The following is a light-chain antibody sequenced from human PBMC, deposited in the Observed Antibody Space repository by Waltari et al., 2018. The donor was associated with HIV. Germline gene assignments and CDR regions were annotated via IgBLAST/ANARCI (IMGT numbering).Light chain of an antibody. V-gene: IGLV1-40*01. J-gene: IGLJ1*01. Sequence: QSVLTQPPSVSGAPGQRVTISCTGSSSNIGAGYDVHWYQQLPGTAPKLLIFGNSNRPSGVLDRFSGSKSGTSASLASTGLRAEDEADYYCQSYDSSLSGATVFGTGTKVTV. CDR1: SSNIGAGYD. CDR2: GNS. CDR3: QSYDSSLSGATV.